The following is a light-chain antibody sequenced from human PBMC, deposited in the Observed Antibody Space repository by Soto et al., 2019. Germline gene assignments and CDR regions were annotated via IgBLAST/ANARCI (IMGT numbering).Light chain of an antibody. CDR2: DAN. CDR3: CSYAGSFSWA. J-gene: IGLJ3*02. CDR1: TGDVGAYSF. V-gene: IGLV2-11*01. Sequence: QSVLTQPRSVSGSPGQSVTISCTGTTGDVGAYSFVSWYQHHPGKAPKLVIYDANKRPSGVPDRFSASKSGNTASLTISGLQAEDEADYYCCSYAGSFSWAFGGGTKLTVL.